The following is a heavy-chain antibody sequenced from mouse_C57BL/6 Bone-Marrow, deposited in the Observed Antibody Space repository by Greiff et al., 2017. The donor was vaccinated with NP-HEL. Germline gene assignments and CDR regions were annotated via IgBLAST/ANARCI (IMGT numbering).Heavy chain of an antibody. V-gene: IGHV1-59*01. J-gene: IGHJ1*03. Sequence: VQLQQPGAELVRPGTSVKLSCKASGYTFTSYWMHWVKQRPGQGLEWIGVIDPSDSYTNYNQKFKGKATLTVDTSSSTAYMQLSSLTSEDSAVYYCARTRSDWYFDVWGTGTTVTVSS. CDR2: IDPSDSYT. CDR3: ARTRSDWYFDV. CDR1: GYTFTSYW.